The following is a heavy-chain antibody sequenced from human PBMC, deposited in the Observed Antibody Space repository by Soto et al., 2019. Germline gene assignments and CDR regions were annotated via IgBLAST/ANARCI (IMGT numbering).Heavy chain of an antibody. V-gene: IGHV4-4*02. D-gene: IGHD2-15*01. Sequence: QMQLQESGPGLVKPSGTLSLTFAVSSGSLSSSNWWSWVRQSPGKGLEWIGEIYDRGSTNYSPSLKSRVTISVDKPKNQVSLKLISVTAADTAIYYCATRMTDTRVYYYYYMDVWGKGTAVTVSS. CDR1: SGSLSSSNW. CDR3: ATRMTDTRVYYYYYMDV. CDR2: IYDRGST. J-gene: IGHJ6*03.